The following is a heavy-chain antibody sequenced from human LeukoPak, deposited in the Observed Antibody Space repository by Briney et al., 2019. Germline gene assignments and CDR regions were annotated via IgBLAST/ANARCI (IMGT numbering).Heavy chain of an antibody. CDR2: IQQDGSEK. CDR3: ARAMDFTPMAPGF. D-gene: IGHD5-18*01. J-gene: IGHJ4*02. V-gene: IGHV3-7*01. Sequence: GGSLRLSCAASGFTFNNYWMSWVRQAPGKGLEWVANIQQDGSEKYYVDSVKGRFTISRDNAKNSLFLQMNSLRAEDTAVYYCARAMDFTPMAPGFWGQGTLVTVSS. CDR1: GFTFNNYW.